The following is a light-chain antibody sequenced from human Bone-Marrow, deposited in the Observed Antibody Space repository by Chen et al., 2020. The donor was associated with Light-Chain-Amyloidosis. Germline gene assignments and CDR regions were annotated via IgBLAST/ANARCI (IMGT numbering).Light chain of an antibody. V-gene: IGLV3-21*02. CDR1: NIGSTS. Sequence: SYVLTQPSSVSVAPGQTATIACGGNNIGSTSGHWYQQTPGQAPLLVVYDDSDRPSGIPGRLSGANSWNAATRTIRRVEAGDEADYGCQVWERSSDRPVFGGGTKLTVL. CDR3: QVWERSSDRPV. CDR2: DDS. J-gene: IGLJ3*02.